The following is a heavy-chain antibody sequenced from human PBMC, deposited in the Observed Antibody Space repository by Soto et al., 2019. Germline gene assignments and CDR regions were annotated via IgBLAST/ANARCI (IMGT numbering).Heavy chain of an antibody. CDR3: ARDRLMATAGTARHYFGLDV. D-gene: IGHD5-18*01. CDR2: IYYSGNT. CDR1: GGSIRSGGYY. J-gene: IGHJ6*02. V-gene: IGHV4-31*03. Sequence: SETLSLTCTVSGGSIRSGGYYWSWVRQNPRRGLEWIGNIYYSGNTYSNPSLKSRLTISVDTSKNQFSLNLSSVTAADTAVYYCARDRLMATAGTARHYFGLDVWGQGTTVTVSS.